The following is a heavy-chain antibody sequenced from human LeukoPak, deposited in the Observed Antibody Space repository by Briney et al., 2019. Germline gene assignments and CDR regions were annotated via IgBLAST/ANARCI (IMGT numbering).Heavy chain of an antibody. V-gene: IGHV1-69*04. CDR1: GGTFSSYA. CDR2: IIPILGIA. J-gene: IGHJ6*02. Sequence: GSSVKVSCKASGGTFSSYAISWVRQAPGQGLEWMGRIIPILGIANYAQKFQGRVTITADKSTSTAYMELSSLRSEDTAVYYCARDSPSPFPTSYYYYYGMDVWGQGTTVTVSS. CDR3: ARDSPSPFPTSYYYYYGMDV. D-gene: IGHD3-16*01.